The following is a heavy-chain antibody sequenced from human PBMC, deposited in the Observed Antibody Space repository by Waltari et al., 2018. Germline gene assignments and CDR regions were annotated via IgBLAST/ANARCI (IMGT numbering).Heavy chain of an antibody. CDR3: ASRERSGYYYGMDV. J-gene: IGHJ6*02. CDR2: ITSNGNT. V-gene: IGHV3-66*01. CDR1: GFTVSGNY. Sequence: EVQLVESGGGLVQPGGSLRLSCAASGFTVSGNYMSWVRQAPGKGLEWVSIITSNGNTISADSVKGRFTISRDNSKNTLYLQINSLRADDTGVYYCASRERSGYYYGMDVWGQGTTVTVSS. D-gene: IGHD1-26*01.